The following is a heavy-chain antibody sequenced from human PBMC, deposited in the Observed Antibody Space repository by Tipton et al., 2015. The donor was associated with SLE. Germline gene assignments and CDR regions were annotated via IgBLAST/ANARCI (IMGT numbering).Heavy chain of an antibody. Sequence: LRLSCAVYGGSFSGYYWSWIRQPPGKGLEWIGEINHSGSTNYNPSLKSRVTISVDTSKNQFSLKLSSVIAADTAVYYCASLRTEYYYGSRADYWGQGTLVTVSS. D-gene: IGHD3-10*01. J-gene: IGHJ4*02. CDR2: INHSGST. V-gene: IGHV4-34*01. CDR1: GGSFSGYY. CDR3: ASLRTEYYYGSRADY.